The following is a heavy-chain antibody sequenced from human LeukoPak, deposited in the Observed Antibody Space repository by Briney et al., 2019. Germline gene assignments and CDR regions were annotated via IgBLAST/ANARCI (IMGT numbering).Heavy chain of an antibody. CDR1: GFTFSSYS. J-gene: IGHJ4*02. Sequence: GGSLRLSCAASGFTFSSYSMNWVRQAPGKGLEWVSGINWNGGSTGYADSVKGRFTISRDNAKNSLYLQMNSLRAEDTALYYCARATAMVTIAYWGQGTLVTVSS. CDR3: ARATAMVTIAY. V-gene: IGHV3-20*04. CDR2: INWNGGST. D-gene: IGHD5-18*01.